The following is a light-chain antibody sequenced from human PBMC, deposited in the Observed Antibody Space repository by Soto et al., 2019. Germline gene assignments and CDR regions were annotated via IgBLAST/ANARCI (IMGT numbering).Light chain of an antibody. Sequence: EIVLTQSPATLSLSPGERATLSCRASQSVSNYLAWYQQKPGQPPRLPIYDASKRATGIPARFSGIGSGTDFTLTVSSLEPEDVAVYYCQHRYNWPQTFGQGTKVEVK. J-gene: IGKJ1*01. V-gene: IGKV3-11*01. CDR1: QSVSNY. CDR3: QHRYNWPQT. CDR2: DAS.